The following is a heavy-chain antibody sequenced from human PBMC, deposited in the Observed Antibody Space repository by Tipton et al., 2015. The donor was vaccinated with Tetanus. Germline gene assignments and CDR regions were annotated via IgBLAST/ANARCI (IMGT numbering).Heavy chain of an antibody. CDR1: GSTFSSYS. J-gene: IGHJ2*01. CDR2: ISSSSSYI. Sequence: SLRLSCAASGSTFSSYSMNWVRQAPGKGLEWVSSISSSSSYIYYADSVKGRFTISRDNAKNSLYLQMNSLRAEDTAVYYCARSIAAAGTGDWYFDLWGRGTLVTVSS. D-gene: IGHD6-13*01. V-gene: IGHV3-21*01. CDR3: ARSIAAAGTGDWYFDL.